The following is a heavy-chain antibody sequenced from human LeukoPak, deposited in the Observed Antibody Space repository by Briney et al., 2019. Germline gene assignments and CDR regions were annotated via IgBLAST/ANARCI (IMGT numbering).Heavy chain of an antibody. CDR3: ARDNVPPWHSSGYFDY. Sequence: SETLSLTCTVSGGSISSSSYYWGWIRQPPGKGLEWIGSIYYSGSTYYNPSLKSRVTISVDTSKNQFSLKLSSVTAADTAVYYCARDNVPPWHSSGYFDYWGQGTLVTVSS. CDR1: GGSISSSSYY. CDR2: IYYSGST. V-gene: IGHV4-39*07. D-gene: IGHD3-22*01. J-gene: IGHJ4*02.